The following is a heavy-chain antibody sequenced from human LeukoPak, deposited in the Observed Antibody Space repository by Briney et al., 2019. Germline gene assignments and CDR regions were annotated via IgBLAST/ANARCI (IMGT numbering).Heavy chain of an antibody. CDR1: GFTVSSNY. J-gene: IGHJ4*02. CDR3: ASSSWNCYDSSGYPKAFDY. CDR2: IYSGGST. D-gene: IGHD3-22*01. V-gene: IGHV3-66*02. Sequence: PGGSLRLSCAASGFTVSSNYMSWVRQAPGKGLEWVSVIYSGGSTYYADSVKGRFTISRDNSKNTLYLQMNSLRAEDTAVYYCASSSWNCYDSSGYPKAFDYWGQGTLVTVSS.